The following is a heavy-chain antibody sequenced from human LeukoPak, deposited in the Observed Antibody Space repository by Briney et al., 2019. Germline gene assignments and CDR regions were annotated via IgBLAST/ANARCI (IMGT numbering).Heavy chain of an antibody. J-gene: IGHJ4*02. CDR2: IIPILGIA. D-gene: IGHD6-19*01. V-gene: IGHV1-69*04. Sequence: ASVKVSCKASGGTFSSYAISWVRQAPGQGLEWMGRIIPILGIANYAQKFQGRVTITADKSTSTAYMELSSLRSEDTAVYYCAKDKYSSGWYFDYFDYWGQGTLVTVSS. CDR1: GGTFSSYA. CDR3: AKDKYSSGWYFDYFDY.